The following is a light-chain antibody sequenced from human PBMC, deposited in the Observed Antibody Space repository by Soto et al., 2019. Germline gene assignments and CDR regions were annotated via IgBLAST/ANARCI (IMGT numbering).Light chain of an antibody. CDR2: END. Sequence: QSVLTQPPSVSAAPGQKATISCSGSSSNIGNNYVSWYQQPPGTAPKLLIYENDNRPSEIPDRFSGSKSGTSATLGITGLQTGDEADYYCGTWDSSLSAEVFGTGTKVTVL. CDR3: GTWDSSLSAEV. CDR1: SSNIGNNY. V-gene: IGLV1-51*02. J-gene: IGLJ1*01.